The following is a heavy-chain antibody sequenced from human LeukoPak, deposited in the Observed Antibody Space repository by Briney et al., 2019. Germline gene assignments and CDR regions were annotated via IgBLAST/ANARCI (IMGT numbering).Heavy chain of an antibody. CDR3: ARGPGDYGYYYYYMDV. J-gene: IGHJ6*03. D-gene: IGHD4-17*01. CDR2: IYYSGST. CDR1: GGSISSSSYY. V-gene: IGHV4-39*07. Sequence: SETLSLTCTVSGGSISSSSYYWGWIRQPPGKGLEWIGSIYYSGSTYYNPSLKSRVTISVDTSKNQFSLKLSSVTAADTAVYYCARGPGDYGYYYYYMDVWGKGTTVTVSS.